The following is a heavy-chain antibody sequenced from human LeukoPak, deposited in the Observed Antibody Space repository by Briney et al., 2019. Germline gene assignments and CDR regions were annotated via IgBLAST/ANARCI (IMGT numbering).Heavy chain of an antibody. CDR1: GGSISGSSYY. CDR3: AGRGQRYFRD. J-gene: IGHJ1*01. Sequence: SETLSLTCTVSGGSISGSSYYWGWIRQPPGKGLEWIGSIYYSGSTYYNPSLKSRVTISVDTSKNQLSLNLSSVTAADTAVYYCAGRGQRYFRDWGQGTLVTVSS. CDR2: IYYSGST. V-gene: IGHV4-39*07.